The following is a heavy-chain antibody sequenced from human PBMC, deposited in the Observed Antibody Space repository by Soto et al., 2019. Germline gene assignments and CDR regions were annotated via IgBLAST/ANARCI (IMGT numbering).Heavy chain of an antibody. CDR2: ISGSGGST. J-gene: IGHJ4*02. CDR3: AKPSSDQLLTYFDY. V-gene: IGHV3-23*01. CDR1: GLTFSSYA. Sequence: PGGSLRLSCAASGLTFSSYAMSWVRQAPGKGLEWVSAISGSGGSTYYADSVKGRFTTSRDNSKNTLYLQMNSLRAEDTAVYYCAKPSSDQLLTYFDYWGQGTLVTVSS. D-gene: IGHD2-2*01.